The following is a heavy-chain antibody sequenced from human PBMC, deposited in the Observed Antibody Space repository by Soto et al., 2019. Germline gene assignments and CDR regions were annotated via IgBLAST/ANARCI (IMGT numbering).Heavy chain of an antibody. CDR1: GYTFISYY. CDR3: ARDHVDTPMTNFDY. CDR2: INPTDAYT. D-gene: IGHD5-18*01. Sequence: QVQLVQYGAEVKKPGASVKVSCRTSGYTFISYYIHWVRQAPGQGLEWMGLINPTDAYTDYAQKFQGRITLTRDTSTSIVYMELSSLRSEDTAIYYCARDHVDTPMTNFDYWGQGTLVTVSS. J-gene: IGHJ4*02. V-gene: IGHV1-46*01.